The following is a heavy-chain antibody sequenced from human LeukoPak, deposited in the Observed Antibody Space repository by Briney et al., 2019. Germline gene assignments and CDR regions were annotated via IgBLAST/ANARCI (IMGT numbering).Heavy chain of an antibody. J-gene: IGHJ4*02. Sequence: PGGSLTLSCEASGFTFSRNWMSWVRQAPGKGLEWVANINPDGSQKYYVDSVKGRFTISRDNAKNSLYLQMNSLRAEDTAVYYCARDTYDSSGRSDYWGQGTLVTVSS. D-gene: IGHD3-22*01. CDR1: GFTFSRNW. CDR3: ARDTYDSSGRSDY. V-gene: IGHV3-7*01. CDR2: INPDGSQK.